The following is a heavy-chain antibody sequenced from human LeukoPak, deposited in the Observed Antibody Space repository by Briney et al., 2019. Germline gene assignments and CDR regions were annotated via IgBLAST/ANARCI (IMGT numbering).Heavy chain of an antibody. V-gene: IGHV4-34*01. D-gene: IGHD2-2*01. CDR1: GGSFSGYY. CDR2: INHSGST. Sequence: SETLSLTCAVYGGSFSGYYWSWIRQPPGKGLEWIGEINHSGSTNYNPSLKSRVTISVDTSTNQFSLKLSSVTAADTAVYYCARKKGYCSSTSCYGRRYWYFDLWGRGTLVTVSS. J-gene: IGHJ2*01. CDR3: ARKKGYCSSTSCYGRRYWYFDL.